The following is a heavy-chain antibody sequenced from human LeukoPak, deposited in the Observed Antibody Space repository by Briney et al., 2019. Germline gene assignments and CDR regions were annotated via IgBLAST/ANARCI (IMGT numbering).Heavy chain of an antibody. CDR1: GGSINTYY. D-gene: IGHD4-23*01. Sequence: PSETLSLTCTVSGGSINTYYWSWIRQPPGKGLEWIGYIYYSGSTNYNPSLKSRVTISVDTSKNQFSLKLSSVTAADTAVYYCARNGGGNSTYYYYYYMDVWGKGTTVTVSS. CDR3: ARNGGGNSTYYYYYYMDV. J-gene: IGHJ6*03. V-gene: IGHV4-59*01. CDR2: IYYSGST.